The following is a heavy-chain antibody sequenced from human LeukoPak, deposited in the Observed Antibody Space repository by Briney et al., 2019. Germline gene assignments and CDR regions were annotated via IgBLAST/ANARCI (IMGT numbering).Heavy chain of an antibody. V-gene: IGHV3-7*01. D-gene: IGHD4-17*01. J-gene: IGHJ3*02. CDR1: GFTFSSYW. CDR3: ARDPFYGDWDAFDI. CDR2: IKQDGSEK. Sequence: GGSLRLSCAASGFTFSSYWMSWVRQAPGKGLEWVANIKQDGSEKYYVYSVKGRFTISRDNAKNSLYLQMNSLRAEDTAVYYCARDPFYGDWDAFDIWGQGTMVTVSS.